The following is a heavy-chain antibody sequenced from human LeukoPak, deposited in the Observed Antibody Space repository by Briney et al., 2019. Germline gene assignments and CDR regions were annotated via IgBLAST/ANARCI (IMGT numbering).Heavy chain of an antibody. Sequence: GGSLRLSCAASGFTFSSYSMNWVRQAPGKGLEWVSSISSSSSYIYYADSVKGRFTISRDNAKNSLYLQMNSLRAEDTAVYYCARGTKQWLSTLFGIMWNFDYWGQGTLVTVSS. CDR1: GFTFSSYS. D-gene: IGHD6-19*01. CDR3: ARGTKQWLSTLFGIMWNFDY. J-gene: IGHJ4*02. CDR2: ISSSSSYI. V-gene: IGHV3-21*01.